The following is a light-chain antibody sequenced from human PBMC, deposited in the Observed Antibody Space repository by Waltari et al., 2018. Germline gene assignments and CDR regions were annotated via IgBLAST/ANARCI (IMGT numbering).Light chain of an antibody. CDR2: EDT. CDR3: YSSDTTGLRV. V-gene: IGLV3-10*01. J-gene: IGLJ1*01. CDR1: ELPRKF. Sequence: SYALTQPPSVSVSPGQTARIPRSGPELPRKFADWFQQKSGQAPRLVIYEDTKRPSEIPERFSGSSSGTVATLTITGAQVDDEADYYCYSSDTTGLRVFGSGTTVVVL.